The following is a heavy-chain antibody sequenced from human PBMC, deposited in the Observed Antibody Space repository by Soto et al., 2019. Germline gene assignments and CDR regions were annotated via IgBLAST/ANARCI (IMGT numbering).Heavy chain of an antibody. CDR1: GYTLTELS. CDR3: ATAMAVADYYYFDY. Sequence: GASVKVSCKVSGYTLTELSMHWVRQAPGKGLEWMGGFDPEDGETIYAQKFQGRVTVTEDTSTDTAYMELSSLRSEDTAVYYCATAMAVADYYYFDYWGQGTLVTVSS. V-gene: IGHV1-24*01. D-gene: IGHD6-19*01. CDR2: FDPEDGET. J-gene: IGHJ4*02.